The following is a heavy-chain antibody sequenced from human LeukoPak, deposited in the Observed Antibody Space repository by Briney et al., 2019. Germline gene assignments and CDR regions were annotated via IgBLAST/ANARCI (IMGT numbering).Heavy chain of an antibody. Sequence: ASVKVSCKASGYTFTGYYMHWVRQAPGQGLEWMGRINPNSGGTNYAQKFQGRVTTTRDTSISTAYMELSRLRSDDTAVYYCARVESGYYSFYWGQGTLVTVSS. CDR3: ARVESGYYSFY. CDR1: GYTFTGYY. V-gene: IGHV1-2*06. CDR2: INPNSGGT. J-gene: IGHJ4*02. D-gene: IGHD3-22*01.